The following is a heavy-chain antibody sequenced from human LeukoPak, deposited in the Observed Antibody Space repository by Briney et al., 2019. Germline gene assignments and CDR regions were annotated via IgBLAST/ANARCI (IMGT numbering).Heavy chain of an antibody. D-gene: IGHD3-10*01. J-gene: IGHJ3*02. Sequence: PGGSLRLSCAASGFTFSSYEMNWVRQAPGKGLEWVSYISSSGSTIYYAGSVKGRFTISRDNAKNSLYLQMNSLRAEDTAVYYCARDSVKYYYGSGSYYGAFDIWGQGTMVTVSS. CDR2: ISSSGSTI. CDR3: ARDSVKYYYGSGSYYGAFDI. V-gene: IGHV3-48*03. CDR1: GFTFSSYE.